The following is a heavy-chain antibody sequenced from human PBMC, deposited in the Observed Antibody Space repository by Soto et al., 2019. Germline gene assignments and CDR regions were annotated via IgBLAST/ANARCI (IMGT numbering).Heavy chain of an antibody. CDR3: ATELFGSYYYYYGMNV. V-gene: IGHV3-30*03. CDR2: ISFDGSKA. Sequence: QEQLVESGGGVVQPGRSLTLSCAATGFLFRMYGMHWVRQAPGKGLEWVAFISFDGSKAYYVESVKRRFTISRDNSIDTLYLQMNSLTSEDTAVYYCATELFGSYYYYYGMNVWGQGTTVTVSS. D-gene: IGHD3-16*01. CDR1: GFLFRMYG. J-gene: IGHJ6*02.